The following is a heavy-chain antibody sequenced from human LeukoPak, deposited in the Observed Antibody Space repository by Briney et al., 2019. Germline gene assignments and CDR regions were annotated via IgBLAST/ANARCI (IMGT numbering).Heavy chain of an antibody. D-gene: IGHD3-10*01. CDR2: ISPDSRTI. Sequence: PGGSLRLSCAASGFTFSDYSMNWVRQAPGQGLEWVSYISPDSRTIYYADSVKGRFTISRDNAKNSLYLQMNSLRAEDTAVYYCASRSITRYRSANWFDPWGQGTLVTVSS. CDR3: ASRSITRYRSANWFDP. V-gene: IGHV3-48*04. J-gene: IGHJ5*02. CDR1: GFTFSDYS.